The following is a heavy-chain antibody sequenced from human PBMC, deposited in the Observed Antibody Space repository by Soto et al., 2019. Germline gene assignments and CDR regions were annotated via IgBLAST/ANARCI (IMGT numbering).Heavy chain of an antibody. Sequence: PGESLKISCKGSGYSFTSYWISWVRQMPGKGLEWMGRIDPSDSYTNYSPSFQGHVTISADKSISTAYLQWSSLKASDTAMYYCARQGCSSTSCQRNWFDPWGQGTLVTVSS. D-gene: IGHD2-2*01. V-gene: IGHV5-10-1*01. CDR3: ARQGCSSTSCQRNWFDP. J-gene: IGHJ5*02. CDR1: GYSFTSYW. CDR2: IDPSDSYT.